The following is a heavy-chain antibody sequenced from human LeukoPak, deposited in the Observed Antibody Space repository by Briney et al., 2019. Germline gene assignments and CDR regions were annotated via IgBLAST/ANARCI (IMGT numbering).Heavy chain of an antibody. CDR2: ISSSSSYI. Sequence: GGSLRLSCAASGFTFSIYSMNWVRQAPGKGLEWDSSISSSSSYIFYADSVKGRFTISRDNAKNSLYLQMNSLRAEDTAVYYCARDRKGSIAAAGTRDYWGQGTLVTVSS. D-gene: IGHD6-13*01. CDR3: ARDRKGSIAAAGTRDY. V-gene: IGHV3-21*01. J-gene: IGHJ4*02. CDR1: GFTFSIYS.